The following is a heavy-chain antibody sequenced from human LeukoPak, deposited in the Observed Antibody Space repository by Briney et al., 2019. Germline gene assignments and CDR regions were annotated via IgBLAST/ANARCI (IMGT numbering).Heavy chain of an antibody. CDR1: GGSISSYY. V-gene: IGHV4-4*07. CDR2: IYTSGSN. J-gene: IGHJ6*02. Sequence: KPSGTLSLTCTVSGGSISSYYWSWIRQPAGKGLEWIGRIYTSGSNNYNPSLKSRVTMSVDTSKNQFSLKLSSVTAADTAVYYCARAGSGRDCSSTSCYAYYYYYGMDVWGQGTTVTVSS. D-gene: IGHD2-2*01. CDR3: ARAGSGRDCSSTSCYAYYYYYGMDV.